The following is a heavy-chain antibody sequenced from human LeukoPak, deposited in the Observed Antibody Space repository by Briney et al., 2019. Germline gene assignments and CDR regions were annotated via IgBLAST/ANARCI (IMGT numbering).Heavy chain of an antibody. Sequence: PSETLSLTCTVSGGSISSYYWSWIRQPPGKGLEWIGYIYYSGSTNYNPSLKSRVTISVDTSKNQFSLELNSVTAADTAVYYCASIDRDYGGNSVDAFDIWGQGTMVTVSS. D-gene: IGHD4-23*01. CDR2: IYYSGST. CDR1: GGSISSYY. V-gene: IGHV4-59*08. CDR3: ASIDRDYGGNSVDAFDI. J-gene: IGHJ3*02.